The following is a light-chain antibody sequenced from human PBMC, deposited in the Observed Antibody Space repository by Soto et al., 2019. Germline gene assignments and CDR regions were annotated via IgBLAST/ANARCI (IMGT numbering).Light chain of an antibody. CDR3: SSYTSTSTLV. CDR2: EVS. V-gene: IGLV2-14*01. Sequence: QSVLTQPASVSGSPGQSITISCTGTSSDVGGHNSVSWYQQHPGKAPKLMIYEVSNRPSGFSNRFSTSKSGNTASLTISGLQAEDEAEYYCSSYTSTSTLVFGGGTQLTVL. J-gene: IGLJ3*02. CDR1: SSDVGGHNS.